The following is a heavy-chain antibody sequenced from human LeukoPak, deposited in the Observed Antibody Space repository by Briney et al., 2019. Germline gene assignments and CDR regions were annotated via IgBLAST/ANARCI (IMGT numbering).Heavy chain of an antibody. CDR3: ARDHNWNFDY. D-gene: IGHD3-3*01. CDR1: GFTFSSYE. V-gene: IGHV3-48*03. Sequence: GGSLRLSCAASGFTFSSYEMNWVRQAPGKGLEWVSYISTSSDTIQYADSVKCRFTISRDNAKNSLYLQMNSLRAEDTAMYYCARDHNWNFDYWGQGTLVTVSS. CDR2: ISTSSDTI. J-gene: IGHJ4*02.